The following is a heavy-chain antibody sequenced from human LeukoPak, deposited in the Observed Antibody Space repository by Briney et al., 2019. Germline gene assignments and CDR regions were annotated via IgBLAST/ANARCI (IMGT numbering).Heavy chain of an antibody. CDR2: IRHDGSFK. Sequence: GGSLRLSCVASGFAFSKYAMHWVRQAPGKGLEWLTFIRHDGSFKEYADSVKGRFTISRDNSKNALYLQMNSLRPGDTAVYYCAQLGCYSDSSGYSAYAFDIWGQGTMVTVSS. CDR1: GFAFSKYA. D-gene: IGHD3-22*01. CDR3: AQLGCYSDSSGYSAYAFDI. V-gene: IGHV3-30*02. J-gene: IGHJ3*02.